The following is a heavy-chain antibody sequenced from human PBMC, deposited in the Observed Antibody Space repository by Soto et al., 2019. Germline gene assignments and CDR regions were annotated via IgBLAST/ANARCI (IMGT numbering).Heavy chain of an antibody. D-gene: IGHD6-6*01. Sequence: QVQLVQSGAEVKKPGASVKVSCKASGYTFTSYYMHWVRQAPGQGLEWMGIINPSGGSTSYAQKCQVRVTMTRDTSTSTVYMELSSLRSEDTAVYYCARETSDPVYSSSSKWFDPWGQGTLVTVSS. J-gene: IGHJ5*02. CDR3: ARETSDPVYSSSSKWFDP. CDR2: INPSGGST. V-gene: IGHV1-46*01. CDR1: GYTFTSYY.